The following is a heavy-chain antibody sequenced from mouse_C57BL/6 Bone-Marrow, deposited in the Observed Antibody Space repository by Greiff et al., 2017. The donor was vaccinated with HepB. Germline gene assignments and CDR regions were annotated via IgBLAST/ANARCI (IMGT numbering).Heavy chain of an antibody. J-gene: IGHJ2*01. D-gene: IGHD4-1*01. Sequence: EVQRVESGPGLVKPSQSLSLTCSVTGYSITSGYYWNWIRQFPGNKLEWMGYISYDGSNNYNPSLKNRISITRDTSKNQFFLKLNSVTTEDTATYYCARGANWDDYWGQGTTLTVSS. V-gene: IGHV3-6*01. CDR3: ARGANWDDY. CDR1: GYSITSGYY. CDR2: ISYDGSN.